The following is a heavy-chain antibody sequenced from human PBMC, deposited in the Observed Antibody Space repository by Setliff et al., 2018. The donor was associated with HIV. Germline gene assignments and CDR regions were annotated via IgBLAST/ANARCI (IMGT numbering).Heavy chain of an antibody. CDR3: AKEYHTAATGTRVANYFDY. D-gene: IGHD6-13*01. J-gene: IGHJ4*02. Sequence: ASVKVSCKASGYTFTSCFLHWVRQAPGQGLEYMGIINPSDGSADYVEKFQDRVTITRDTSTSTVYMEMSSLISEDTAIYYCAKEYHTAATGTRVANYFDYWGQGTLVTVSS. V-gene: IGHV1-46*01. CDR1: GYTFTSCF. CDR2: INPSDGSA.